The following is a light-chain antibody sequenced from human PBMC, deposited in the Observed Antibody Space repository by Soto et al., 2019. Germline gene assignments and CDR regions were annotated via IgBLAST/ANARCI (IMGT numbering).Light chain of an antibody. V-gene: IGLV2-23*02. CDR3: CSYAGSSTSVV. Sequence: QSVLTQPASVSGSPGQSITISCTGTSSDVGSYNLVSWHQQHPGKAPKLMIYEVSKRPSGVSNRFSGSKSGNTASLTISGLQAEDEADYYCCSYAGSSTSVVFGGGTKLTVL. J-gene: IGLJ2*01. CDR2: EVS. CDR1: SSDVGSYNL.